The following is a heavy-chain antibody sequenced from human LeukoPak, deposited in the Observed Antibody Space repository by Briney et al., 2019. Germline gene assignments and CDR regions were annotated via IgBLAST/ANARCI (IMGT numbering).Heavy chain of an antibody. CDR1: GGPFSGYY. CDR3: ARVVNPRRYYYYYYGMDV. CDR2: INHSGST. J-gene: IGHJ6*02. V-gene: IGHV4-34*01. Sequence: SETLSLTCAVYGGPFSGYYWSWIRQPPGKGLEWIGEINHSGSTNYNPSLKSRVTISVDTSKNQFSLKLSSVTAADTAVYYCARVVNPRRYYYYYYGMDVWGQGTTVTVSS.